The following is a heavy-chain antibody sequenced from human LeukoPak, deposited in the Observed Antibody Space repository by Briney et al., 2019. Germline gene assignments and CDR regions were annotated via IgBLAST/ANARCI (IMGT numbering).Heavy chain of an antibody. Sequence: GGSLRLSCAASGFTFSSYSMHWVRQAPGKGLEWVAVIWYDGSNKYYADSVKGRFTISRDNSKNTLYLQMNSLRAEDTAVYYCARERTQARRVRGVTRGWFDPWGQGTLVTVSS. D-gene: IGHD3-10*01. J-gene: IGHJ5*02. V-gene: IGHV3-33*01. CDR2: IWYDGSNK. CDR1: GFTFSSYS. CDR3: ARERTQARRVRGVTRGWFDP.